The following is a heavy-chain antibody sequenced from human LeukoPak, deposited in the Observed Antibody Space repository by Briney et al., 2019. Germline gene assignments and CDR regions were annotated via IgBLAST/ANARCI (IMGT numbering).Heavy chain of an antibody. CDR1: GFTFSSYE. J-gene: IGHJ4*02. Sequence: GGSRRLSCAASGFTFSSYEMNWVRQAPGKGLEWVSYISSSGTTTYYAASVKGRFTISRDNAKNSLYLQMNSLRAEDTAVYYCARGYGSGSSHIDYWGQGTLVTVSS. D-gene: IGHD3-10*01. CDR3: ARGYGSGSSHIDY. CDR2: ISSSGTTT. V-gene: IGHV3-48*03.